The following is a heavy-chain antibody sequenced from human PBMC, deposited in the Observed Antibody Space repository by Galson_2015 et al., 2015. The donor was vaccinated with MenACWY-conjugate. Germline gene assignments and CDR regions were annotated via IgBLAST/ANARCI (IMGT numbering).Heavy chain of an antibody. CDR3: AREAATVPVLFDY. CDR2: IIPIFGTA. J-gene: IGHJ4*01. V-gene: IGHV1-69*06. Sequence: SVKVSCKASGGTFSSYAISWVRQAPGQGLEWMGGIIPIFGTANYAQKFQGRVTITADKSTSTAYMELSSLRSEDTAVYYCAREAATVPVLFDYWVQGTLVTVSS. CDR1: GGTFSSYA. D-gene: IGHD4-11*01.